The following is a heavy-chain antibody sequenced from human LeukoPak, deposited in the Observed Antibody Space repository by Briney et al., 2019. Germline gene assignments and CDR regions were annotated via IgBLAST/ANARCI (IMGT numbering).Heavy chain of an antibody. J-gene: IGHJ2*01. CDR2: ISAYNGNT. Sequence: GASVKVSCKASGYTFTSYGISWVRQAPGQGLERMGWISAYNGNTNYAQKLQGRVTMTTDTSTSTAYMELRSLRSDDTAVYYCARGPYSGSYFWYFDLWGRGTLVTVSS. CDR3: ARGPYSGSYFWYFDL. CDR1: GYTFTSYG. D-gene: IGHD1-26*01. V-gene: IGHV1-18*01.